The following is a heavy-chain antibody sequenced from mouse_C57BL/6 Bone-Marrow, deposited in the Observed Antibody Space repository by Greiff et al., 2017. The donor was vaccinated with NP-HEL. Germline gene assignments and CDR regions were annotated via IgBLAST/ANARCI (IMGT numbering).Heavy chain of an antibody. CDR3: ARPTVVDYAMDY. J-gene: IGHJ4*01. Sequence: VQLKQPGAELVKPGASVKLSCKASGYTFTSYWMHWVKQRPGQGLEWIGMIHPNSGSTNYNEKFKSKATLTVDKSSSTAYMQLSSLTSEDSAVYYCARPTVVDYAMDYWGQGTSVPVSS. CDR2: IHPNSGST. V-gene: IGHV1-64*01. D-gene: IGHD1-1*01. CDR1: GYTFTSYW.